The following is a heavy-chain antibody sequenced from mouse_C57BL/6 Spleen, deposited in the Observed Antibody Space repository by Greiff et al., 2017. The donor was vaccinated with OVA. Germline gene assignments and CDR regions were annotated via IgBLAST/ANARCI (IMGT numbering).Heavy chain of an antibody. CDR2: IYPRSGNT. V-gene: IGHV1-81*01. D-gene: IGHD1-1*01. CDR1: GYTFTSYG. Sequence: VKLMESGAELARPGASVKLSCKASGYTFTSYGISWVKQRTGQGLEWIGEIYPRSGNTYYNEKFKGKATLTADKSSSTAYMELRSLTSEDSAVYFCARWVTTVVATGDYWGQGTTLTVSS. J-gene: IGHJ2*01. CDR3: ARWVTTVVATGDY.